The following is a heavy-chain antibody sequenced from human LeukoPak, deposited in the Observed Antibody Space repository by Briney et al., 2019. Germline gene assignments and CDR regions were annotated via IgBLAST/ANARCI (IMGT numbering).Heavy chain of an antibody. D-gene: IGHD5-18*01. Sequence: PGGSLRLSCAASGFTFSSYGMHWVRQAPGKGLEWVAVISYDGNNKYYVDSVKGRLTISRDNSKNTLYLQMNGLRAEDTAVYYCAKGGGYNYMSAIQHWGQGTLVTVSS. CDR2: ISYDGNNK. V-gene: IGHV3-30*18. J-gene: IGHJ1*01. CDR1: GFTFSSYG. CDR3: AKGGGYNYMSAIQH.